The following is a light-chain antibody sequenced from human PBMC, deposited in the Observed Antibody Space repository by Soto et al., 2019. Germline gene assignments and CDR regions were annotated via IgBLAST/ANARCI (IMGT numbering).Light chain of an antibody. CDR3: AAWDDSLSGGV. CDR2: RNN. V-gene: IGLV1-47*01. CDR1: SSNIGSYF. Sequence: QSVLTQPPSASGTPGQWFTISCSGSSSNIGSYFVYWYQQLPGTAPKLLIYRNNQRPSGVPDRFSGSKSGTSASLAISGLRSEDEADYYCAAWDDSLSGGVFGGGTKLTVL. J-gene: IGLJ3*02.